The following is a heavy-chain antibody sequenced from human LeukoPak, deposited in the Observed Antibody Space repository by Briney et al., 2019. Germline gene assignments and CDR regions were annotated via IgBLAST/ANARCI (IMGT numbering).Heavy chain of an antibody. CDR1: GFTFSSSE. V-gene: IGHV3-48*03. D-gene: IGHD3/OR15-3a*01. Sequence: GGSLRLSCIASGFTFSSSEMNWVRQAPGKGLEWVSYISDSGTTKYYADSVRGRFTISRDNAKNSLYLQMNSLRAEDTSVYYCARDYDLSSGAMDVWGKGTTVTASS. CDR2: ISDSGTTK. CDR3: ARDYDLSSGAMDV. J-gene: IGHJ6*04.